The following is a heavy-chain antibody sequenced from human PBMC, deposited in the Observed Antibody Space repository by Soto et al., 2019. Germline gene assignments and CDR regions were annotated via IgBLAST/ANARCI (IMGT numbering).Heavy chain of an antibody. CDR3: ASNRYYDILTGYQHYYYYYGMDV. CDR1: GRTFSSYA. CDR2: IIPIFGTA. J-gene: IGHJ6*02. D-gene: IGHD3-9*01. Sequence: SVKVSCKASGRTFSSYAISWVRQAPGQGLEWMGGIIPIFGTANYAQKFQGRVTITADESTSTAYMELSSLRSEDTAVYYCASNRYYDILTGYQHYYYYYGMDVWGQGTTVTVSS. V-gene: IGHV1-69*13.